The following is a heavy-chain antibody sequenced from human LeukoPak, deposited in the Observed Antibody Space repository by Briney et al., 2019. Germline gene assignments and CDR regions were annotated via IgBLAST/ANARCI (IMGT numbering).Heavy chain of an antibody. CDR3: ATATVKYPYFDY. D-gene: IGHD4-17*01. Sequence: GGSLRLSCAASGLTFSSYAMSWVRQAPGKGLEWVSAISGSGGSTYYADSVKGRFTISRDNSKNTLYLQMNSLRAEDTAVYYCATATVKYPYFDYWGQGTLVTVSS. CDR2: ISGSGGST. J-gene: IGHJ4*02. CDR1: GLTFSSYA. V-gene: IGHV3-23*01.